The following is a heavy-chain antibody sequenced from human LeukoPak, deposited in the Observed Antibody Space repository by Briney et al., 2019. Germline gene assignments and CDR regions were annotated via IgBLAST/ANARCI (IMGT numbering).Heavy chain of an antibody. CDR1: GYTFTSYY. CDR2: INPSGGST. Sequence: ASVKVSCKASGYTFTSYYMHWVRQAPGRGLEWMGIINPSGGSTSYAQKFQGRVTMTRDTSTSTVYMELSSLRSEDTAVYYCARDRARIAAAEDYYGMDVWGQETTVTVSS. CDR3: ARDRARIAAAEDYYGMDV. J-gene: IGHJ6*02. D-gene: IGHD6-13*01. V-gene: IGHV1-46*01.